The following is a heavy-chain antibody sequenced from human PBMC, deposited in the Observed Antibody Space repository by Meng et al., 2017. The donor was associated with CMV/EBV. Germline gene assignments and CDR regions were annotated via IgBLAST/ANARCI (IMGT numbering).Heavy chain of an antibody. V-gene: IGHV1-46*01. CDR2: INPSGGST. J-gene: IGHJ6*02. CDR1: GYTFTSYY. D-gene: IGHD6-6*01. Sequence: ASVNVSCKASGYTFTSYYMHWVRQAPGQGLEWMGIINPSGGSTSYAQKFQGRVTMTRDTSTSTVYMELSSLRSEDTAVYYCARDQGYSSSSPEDHYYGMDVWGQGTTVTVSS. CDR3: ARDQGYSSSSPEDHYYGMDV.